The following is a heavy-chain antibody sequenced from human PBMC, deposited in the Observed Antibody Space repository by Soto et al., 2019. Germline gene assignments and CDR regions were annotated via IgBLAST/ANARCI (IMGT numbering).Heavy chain of an antibody. D-gene: IGHD3-10*01. CDR1: GFVFKDSS. J-gene: IGHJ4*02. CDR2: IRDRAYSYAT. V-gene: IGHV3-73*01. Sequence: EVLLVESGGGMVQPGGSLKLSCAASGFVFKDSSIHWFRQASGKGLEWVGRIRDRAYSYATAYAESVKGRFTISRDDSNNTAYLQMSGLKTEDTAIYYCTRLISAAHDYWGQGTLVTVSS. CDR3: TRLISAAHDY.